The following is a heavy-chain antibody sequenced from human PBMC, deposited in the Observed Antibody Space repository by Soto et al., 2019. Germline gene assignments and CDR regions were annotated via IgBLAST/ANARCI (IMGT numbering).Heavy chain of an antibody. D-gene: IGHD3-16*01. Sequence: QVQLQQWGAGLLKPSETLSLTCAVYGGSFSGYYWSWIRQPPGKGLEWIGEINHSGSTNYNPSLRRGPTITAAASNNQSPRMLGWGTAGCGVVYYCGTFPLAWDGGCSAPWGQGTRVPLPS. CDR3: GTFPLAWDGGCSAP. CDR1: GGSFSGYY. V-gene: IGHV4-34*01. J-gene: IGHJ5*02. CDR2: INHSGST.